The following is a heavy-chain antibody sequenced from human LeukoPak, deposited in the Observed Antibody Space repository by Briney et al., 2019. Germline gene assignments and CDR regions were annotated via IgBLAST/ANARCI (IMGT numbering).Heavy chain of an antibody. CDR2: IIPIFGTA. D-gene: IGHD3-10*01. V-gene: IGHV1-69*13. Sequence: ASVKVSCKASGGTFSSYAISWVRQAPGQGLEWMGGIIPIFGTANYAQKFQGRVTITADESTSTAYMELSSLRSEDTAVYYCARASGGYYGSGSYYIDYYYGMDVWGQGTTVTVSS. CDR3: ARASGGYYGSGSYYIDYYYGMDV. CDR1: GGTFSSYA. J-gene: IGHJ6*02.